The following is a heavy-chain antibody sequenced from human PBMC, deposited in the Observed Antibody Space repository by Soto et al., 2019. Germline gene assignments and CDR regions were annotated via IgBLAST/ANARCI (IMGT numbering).Heavy chain of an antibody. CDR3: TTHEDYGDYVYPAYYYYGMDV. Sequence: GGSLRLSCAASGFTFSNAWMNWVRQAPGKGLEWVGRIKSKTDGGTTDYAAPVKCRFTISRDDSKNTLYLQMNSLKTEDTAVYYCTTHEDYGDYVYPAYYYYGMDVWGQGTTVTVSS. V-gene: IGHV3-15*07. D-gene: IGHD4-17*01. CDR1: GFTFSNAW. J-gene: IGHJ6*02. CDR2: IKSKTDGGTT.